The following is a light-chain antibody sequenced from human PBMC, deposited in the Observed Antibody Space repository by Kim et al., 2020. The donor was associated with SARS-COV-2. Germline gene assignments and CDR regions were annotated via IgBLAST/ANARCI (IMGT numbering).Light chain of an antibody. CDR3: QSFDSSVSGYVV. CDR1: SSNIGTGYD. Sequence: VTVSCTGSSSNIGTGYDVKWYQHLPGTAPKLLIYGNYIRPSGVPDRFSGSKSGTSGSLAITGLQADDEADYYCQSFDSSVSGYVVFGGGTKLTVL. J-gene: IGLJ2*01. CDR2: GNY. V-gene: IGLV1-40*01.